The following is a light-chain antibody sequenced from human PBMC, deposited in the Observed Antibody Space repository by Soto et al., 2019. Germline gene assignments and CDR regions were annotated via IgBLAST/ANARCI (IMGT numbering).Light chain of an antibody. CDR3: QSYDATNQV. CDR2: EDN. CDR1: SGSIASNY. J-gene: IGLJ3*02. Sequence: NFMPTQPHSVSESPGKTVIISCTRSSGSIASNYVQWYQQRPGSSPTTVIYEDNQRPSGVPDRFSGSIDSSSNSASLTISGLETEDEADYYCQSYDATNQVFGGGTKLTVL. V-gene: IGLV6-57*01.